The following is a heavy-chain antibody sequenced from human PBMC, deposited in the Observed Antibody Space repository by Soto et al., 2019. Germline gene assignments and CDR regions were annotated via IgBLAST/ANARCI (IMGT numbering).Heavy chain of an antibody. V-gene: IGHV3-66*01. CDR3: ATGGSGSSWYADS. Sequence: EVPLVESGGGLVQPGGSLRLSCAASGFSVSSNYMSWVRQAPGKGLEWVSLSYSGGNTYYADSVKGRFTISRDSSKNTLSLEMNGLRADDTALYYCATGGSGSSWYADSWGQGTLVTVSS. CDR2: SYSGGNT. D-gene: IGHD6-13*01. CDR1: GFSVSSNY. J-gene: IGHJ4*02.